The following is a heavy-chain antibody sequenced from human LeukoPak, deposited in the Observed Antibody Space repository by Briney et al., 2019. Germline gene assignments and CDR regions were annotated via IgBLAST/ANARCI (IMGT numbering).Heavy chain of an antibody. Sequence: WGSLRLSCAASGFTFSNYAMHWVRQAPGKGLEWVTFIRYDGSNKYYADSVKGRFTISRDNSKNTLYLQMNSLRAEDTAVYYCAKGRYYNIWTGYPRQYYFDYWGQGTLVTVSS. V-gene: IGHV3-30*02. CDR3: AKGRYYNIWTGYPRQYYFDY. J-gene: IGHJ4*02. D-gene: IGHD3-9*01. CDR2: IRYDGSNK. CDR1: GFTFSNYA.